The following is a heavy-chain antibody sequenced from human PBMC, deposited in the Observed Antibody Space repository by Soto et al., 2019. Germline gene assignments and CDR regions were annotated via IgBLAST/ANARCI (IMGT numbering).Heavy chain of an antibody. D-gene: IGHD6-13*01. CDR1: GDSVSSNSAA. V-gene: IGHV6-1*01. CDR2: TYYRSKWYN. CDR3: ARDRRVHCSSWSNFDY. J-gene: IGHJ4*02. Sequence: SQTLSLTCAISGDSVSSNSAAWNWIRQSPSRGLEWLGRTYYRSKWYNDYAVSVKSRITINPDTSKNQFSLQLNSVTPEDTAVYYCARDRRVHCSSWSNFDYWGQGTLVTVSS.